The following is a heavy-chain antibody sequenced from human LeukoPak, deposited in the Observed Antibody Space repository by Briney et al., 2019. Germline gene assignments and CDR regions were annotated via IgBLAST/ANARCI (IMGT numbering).Heavy chain of an antibody. V-gene: IGHV4-34*01. Sequence: SETLSLTCAVYGGSFSGYYWSWIRQPPGKGLEWIGEINHSGSTNYNPSLKSRVTISVDTSKNQSSLKLSSVTAADTAVYYCAGGITMVRGVIRCGMDVWGKGTTVTVSS. J-gene: IGHJ6*04. CDR2: INHSGST. CDR3: AGGITMVRGVIRCGMDV. D-gene: IGHD3-10*01. CDR1: GGSFSGYY.